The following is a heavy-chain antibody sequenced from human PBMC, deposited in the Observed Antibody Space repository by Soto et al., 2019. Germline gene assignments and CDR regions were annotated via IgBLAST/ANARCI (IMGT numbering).Heavy chain of an antibody. CDR3: ARVRRTWELAEKYFDY. D-gene: IGHD1-26*01. CDR2: IIPIFGTA. J-gene: IGHJ4*02. Sequence: ASVKVSCKASGGTFSSYAISWVRQAPGQGLEWMGGIIPIFGTANYAQKFQGRVTITADESTSTAYMELSSLRSEDTAVYYCARVRRTWELAEKYFDYWGQGTLVTVSS. V-gene: IGHV1-69*13. CDR1: GGTFSSYA.